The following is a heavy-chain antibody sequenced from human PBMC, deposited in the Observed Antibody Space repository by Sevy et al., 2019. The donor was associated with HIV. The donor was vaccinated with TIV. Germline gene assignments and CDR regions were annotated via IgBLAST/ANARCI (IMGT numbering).Heavy chain of an antibody. CDR1: GFTFSNAW. CDR2: IKSKTDGGTT. CDR3: TTTLKWELLELGAFDI. D-gene: IGHD1-26*01. Sequence: GGSLRLSCAASGFTFSNAWMSWVRQAPGKGLEWVGRIKSKTDGGTTDYAAPVKGRFTISRDDSKNTLYLQMNSLKTEDTAVYYCTTTLKWELLELGAFDIWGQGTMVTVSS. V-gene: IGHV3-15*01. J-gene: IGHJ3*02.